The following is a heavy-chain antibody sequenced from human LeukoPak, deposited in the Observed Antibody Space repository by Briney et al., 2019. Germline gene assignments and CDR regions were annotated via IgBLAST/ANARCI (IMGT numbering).Heavy chain of an antibody. Sequence: PGGSLRLSCAASGFTFSSYEMNWVRQAPGKGLERVSYNSSSGSTIYYADSVKGRFTISRDNAKNSLYLQMNRLRAEDAAVYYCAKDQEGEAGPGYWGQGTLVTVSS. D-gene: IGHD3-10*01. CDR2: NSSSGSTI. CDR1: GFTFSSYE. CDR3: AKDQEGEAGPGY. V-gene: IGHV3-48*03. J-gene: IGHJ4*02.